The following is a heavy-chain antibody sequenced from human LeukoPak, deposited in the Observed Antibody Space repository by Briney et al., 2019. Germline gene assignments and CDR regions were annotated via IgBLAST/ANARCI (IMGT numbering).Heavy chain of an antibody. V-gene: IGHV4-34*01. Sequence: SETLSLTCAVYDGSFSGYYWSWIRQPPGKGLEWIGEINHSGSTNYNPSLKSRVTISVDTSKNQFSLKLSSVTAADTAVYYCAVTMVRGQNSNAFDIWGQGTMVTVSS. D-gene: IGHD3-10*01. CDR2: INHSGST. CDR3: AVTMVRGQNSNAFDI. J-gene: IGHJ3*02. CDR1: DGSFSGYY.